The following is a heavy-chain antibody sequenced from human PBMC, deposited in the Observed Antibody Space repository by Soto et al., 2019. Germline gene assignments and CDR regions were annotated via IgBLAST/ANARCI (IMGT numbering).Heavy chain of an antibody. V-gene: IGHV4-34*01. D-gene: IGHD2-15*01. CDR3: ARGTPQWSYYYYGMDV. CDR2: INHSGST. CDR1: GGSFSGYY. Sequence: QVQLQQWGAGLLKPSETLSLTCAVYGGSFSGYYWSWIRQPPGKGLEWIGEINHSGSTNYNPSLKSRVTISLDTSKNQFSLKLSSVTAADTAVYYCARGTPQWSYYYYGMDVWGQGTTVTVSS. J-gene: IGHJ6*02.